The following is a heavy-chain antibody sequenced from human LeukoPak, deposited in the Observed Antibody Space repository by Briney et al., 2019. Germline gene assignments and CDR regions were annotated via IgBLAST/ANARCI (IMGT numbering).Heavy chain of an antibody. Sequence: GGSLRLSCAASGFTFSSYRMNWVRQAPGKGLEWVSYISSSSSTIYYADSVKGRFTISRDNAKNSLYLQMNSLRAEDTAVYYCAREGSGYSYGPFDYWGQGTLVTVSS. CDR2: ISSSSSTI. CDR3: AREGSGYSYGPFDY. D-gene: IGHD5-18*01. J-gene: IGHJ4*02. V-gene: IGHV3-48*04. CDR1: GFTFSSYR.